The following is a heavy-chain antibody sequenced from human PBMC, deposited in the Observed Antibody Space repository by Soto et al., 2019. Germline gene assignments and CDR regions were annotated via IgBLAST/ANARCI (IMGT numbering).Heavy chain of an antibody. J-gene: IGHJ4*02. CDR3: ALGTRYYYGSGSYYDY. D-gene: IGHD3-10*01. Sequence: QITLKESGPTLVKPTQTLTLTCTFSGFSLSTSGVGVGWIRQPPGKALEWLALIYWDDDKRYSPSLKSRLTITKDTSKNQVVLTMTNMDPVDTATYYCALGTRYYYGSGSYYDYWGQGTLVTVSS. CDR2: IYWDDDK. CDR1: GFSLSTSGVG. V-gene: IGHV2-5*02.